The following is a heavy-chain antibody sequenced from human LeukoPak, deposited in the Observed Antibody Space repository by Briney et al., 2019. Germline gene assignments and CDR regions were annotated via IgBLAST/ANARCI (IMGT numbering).Heavy chain of an antibody. CDR3: ARGTFSMYSSGWYVGD. D-gene: IGHD6-19*01. CDR2: ISSSGSTT. CDR1: GFTFSDYE. Sequence: GGSLRLSCSASGFTFSDYEMSWVRQAPGKGLDWVSFISSSGSTTDYADSVKGRFAISRDNGKNSLYLQMNSLRAEDTAIYYCARGTFSMYSSGWYVGDWGQGTLVTVSS. J-gene: IGHJ4*02. V-gene: IGHV3-48*03.